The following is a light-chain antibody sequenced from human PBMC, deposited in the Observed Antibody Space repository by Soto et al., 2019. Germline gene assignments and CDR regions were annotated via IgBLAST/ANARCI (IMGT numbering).Light chain of an antibody. Sequence: QSVLTQPPSASGTPGQRVTISCSGSSSNIGSNNVNWYQQLPGTAPKLLIYNNNQRPSGVPDRFSGSKSGTSASLAISGLQPEDEADYHCAAWDDNLNGLWVFGGGTQLTVL. V-gene: IGLV1-44*01. J-gene: IGLJ3*02. CDR2: NNN. CDR3: AAWDDNLNGLWV. CDR1: SSNIGSNN.